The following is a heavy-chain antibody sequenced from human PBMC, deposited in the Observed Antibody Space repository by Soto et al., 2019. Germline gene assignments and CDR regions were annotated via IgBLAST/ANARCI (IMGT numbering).Heavy chain of an antibody. V-gene: IGHV4-39*01. CDR2: IYYSGST. CDR3: ASNYYDILTGPLDY. CDR1: GGSISSSSYY. Sequence: PSETLSLTCTVSGGSISSSSYYWGWIRQPPGKGLEWIGSIYYSGSTYYNPSLKSRVTISVDTSKNQFSLKLSSVTAADTAVYYCASNYYDILTGPLDYLGQGAPVTVSS. D-gene: IGHD3-9*01. J-gene: IGHJ4*02.